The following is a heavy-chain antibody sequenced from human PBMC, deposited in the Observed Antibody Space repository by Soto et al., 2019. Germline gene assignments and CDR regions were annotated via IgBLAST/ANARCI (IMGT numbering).Heavy chain of an antibody. D-gene: IGHD2-15*01. V-gene: IGHV4-4*07. Sequence: QVQLQESGPGLVKPSETLSLTCTVSGGSSSSYYWSWIRQHAGKALELIGRTYTSVSTNYNPSLKSRVTMSVDTSKNQFSLRLSSVTAEDTAVYYCARDRLGHCSGGSCYSNPGYWGQGTLVTVSS. CDR2: TYTSVST. CDR3: ARDRLGHCSGGSCYSNPGY. J-gene: IGHJ4*02. CDR1: GGSSSSYY.